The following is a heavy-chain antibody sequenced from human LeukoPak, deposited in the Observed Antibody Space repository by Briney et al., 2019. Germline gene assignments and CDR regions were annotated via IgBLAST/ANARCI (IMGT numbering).Heavy chain of an antibody. CDR1: GGTFSSYA. CDR3: ARGWCSGGSCYSGFDY. J-gene: IGHJ4*02. CDR2: IIPIFGTA. D-gene: IGHD2-15*01. Sequence: SVKVSCKASGGTFSSYASSWVRQAPGQGLEWMGGIIPIFGTANYAQKFQGRVTITADESTSTAYMELSSLRSEDTAVYYCARGWCSGGSCYSGFDYWGQGTLVTVSS. V-gene: IGHV1-69*13.